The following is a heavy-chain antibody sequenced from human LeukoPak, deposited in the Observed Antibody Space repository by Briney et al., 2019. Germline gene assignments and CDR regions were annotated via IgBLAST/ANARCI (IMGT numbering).Heavy chain of an antibody. D-gene: IGHD5-12*01. CDR1: GGSISSSSHY. CDR2: MYYRGST. J-gene: IGHJ4*02. V-gene: IGHV4-39*07. CDR3: ARVDIREAGTIDY. Sequence: SETLSLTCTVSGGSISSSSHYWGWIRQPPGKGLEWIGSMYYRGSTYHNPSLKSRVTISVDTSKNQFSLKLSSVTAADTAVYYCARVDIREAGTIDYWGQGTLVTVSS.